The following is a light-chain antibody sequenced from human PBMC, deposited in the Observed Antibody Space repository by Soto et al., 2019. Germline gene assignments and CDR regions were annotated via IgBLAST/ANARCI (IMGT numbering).Light chain of an antibody. CDR2: GSD. CDR1: GSNIGAGYG. J-gene: IGLJ1*01. Sequence: VLTQPPSMPGAPGQTGTISCTGSGSNIGAGYGVQWYQQLPGTAPRLLIYGSDDRPSGVPDRFSASVSGNSASLAITGLQTEDEAVYYRQSYDSNLSEVFGPGTKVTVL. CDR3: QSYDSNLSEV. V-gene: IGLV1-40*01.